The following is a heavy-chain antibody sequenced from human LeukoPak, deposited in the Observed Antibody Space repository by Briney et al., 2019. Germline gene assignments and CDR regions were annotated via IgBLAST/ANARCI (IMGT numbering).Heavy chain of an antibody. Sequence: PGESLRLSCAASGFTVGSHRLIWVRQAPGKGLEWVSVIYNTGSTYYADSVMGRFIISRDISKNTLYLQINGLRPDDTALYYCATDPGLRWSFDFWGQGTLVTVSS. V-gene: IGHV3-53*05. CDR3: ATDPGLRWSFDF. J-gene: IGHJ4*02. CDR1: GFTVGSHR. CDR2: IYNTGST. D-gene: IGHD4-23*01.